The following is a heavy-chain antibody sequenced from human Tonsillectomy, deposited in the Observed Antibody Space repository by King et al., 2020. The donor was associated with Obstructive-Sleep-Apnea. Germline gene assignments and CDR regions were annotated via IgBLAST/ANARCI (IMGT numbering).Heavy chain of an antibody. CDR3: ASGQRWLAVAGL. D-gene: IGHD6-19*01. CDR1: GYTFTSYY. Sequence: VQLVQSGAEVKKPGASVKVSCKASGYTFTSYYMHWVRQAPGQGLEWMGIINPSGGNTSYAQKFQGRVTLTRDTSTSTVYMELSSLRSEDTAVYYCASGQRWLAVAGLWGQGTLVTVSS. J-gene: IGHJ4*02. V-gene: IGHV1-46*03. CDR2: INPSGGNT.